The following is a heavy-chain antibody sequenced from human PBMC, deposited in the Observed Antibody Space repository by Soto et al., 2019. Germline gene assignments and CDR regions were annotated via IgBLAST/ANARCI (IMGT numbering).Heavy chain of an antibody. CDR2: INAGNGET. J-gene: IGHJ5*02. CDR3: ARSTTSCYGLCWFDP. CDR1: GYTFTTYT. D-gene: IGHD2-2*01. Sequence: VQLVQSGAEVMQPGASVKVSCKASGYTFTTYTIQWVRQAPGQRLEWMGWINAGNGETKYSQNFQGRVTITRDTSASTAYMELNSLRSEDTAVYYCARSTTSCYGLCWFDPWGQGTLVTVSS. V-gene: IGHV1-3*01.